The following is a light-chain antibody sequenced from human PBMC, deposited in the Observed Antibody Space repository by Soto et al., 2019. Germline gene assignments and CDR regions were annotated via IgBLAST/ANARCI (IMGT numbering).Light chain of an antibody. CDR1: STDVGSYKL. Sequence: QAPVTQPASVSVSPGQSNTKSCTATSTDVGSYKLVSWYQQHPGRAPKLMFYEVNKRPSGPSDRFSGSKSGNTASLTISGLQADDEADYYCFSYVASGTYVFGTGSKVTGL. J-gene: IGLJ1*01. CDR2: EVN. CDR3: FSYVASGTYV. V-gene: IGLV2-23*02.